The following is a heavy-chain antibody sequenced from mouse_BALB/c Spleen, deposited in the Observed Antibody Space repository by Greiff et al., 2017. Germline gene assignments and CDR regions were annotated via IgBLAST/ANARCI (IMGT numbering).Heavy chain of an antibody. V-gene: IGHV5-17*02. CDR1: GFTFSSFG. Sequence: EVQLVESGGGLVQPGGSRKLSCAASGFTFSSFGMHWVRQAPEKGLEWVAYISSGSSTIYYADTVKGRFTISRDNPKNTLFLQMTSLRSEDTAMYYCARDGYPFAYWGQGTLVTVSA. CDR2: ISSGSSTI. J-gene: IGHJ3*01. CDR3: ARDGYPFAY. D-gene: IGHD2-3*01.